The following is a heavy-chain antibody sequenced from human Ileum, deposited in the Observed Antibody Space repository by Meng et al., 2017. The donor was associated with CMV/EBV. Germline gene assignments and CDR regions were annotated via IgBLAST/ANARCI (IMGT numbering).Heavy chain of an antibody. J-gene: IGHJ4*02. CDR2: VTNSGIT. V-gene: IGHV3-53*01. D-gene: IGHD3-16*01. CDR3: GKGGGDF. Sequence: GGSLRLSCEGSGFSVTKKYMTWVRQAPGKGLEWVSSVTNSGITYHADSVKGRFTISRDNSRNTLYLQMNNLRAEDTAVYYCGKGGGDFRGQGTLVTSPQ. CDR1: GFSVTKKY.